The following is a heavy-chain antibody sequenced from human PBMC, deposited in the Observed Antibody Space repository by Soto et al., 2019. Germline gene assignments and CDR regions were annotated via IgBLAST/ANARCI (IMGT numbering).Heavy chain of an antibody. CDR1: GGSIISYY. D-gene: IGHD2-2*01. V-gene: IGHV4-59*01. CDR2: IYYSGST. Sequence: SETLSLTCTVSGGSIISYYCSCIRQPPGKGLEWIVYIYYSGSTNYNPSLKSRVTISVDTSKNQLSLKLSSVTAADTAVYYCARAFCSSTSCYWFDPWGQGTLVTVSS. J-gene: IGHJ5*02. CDR3: ARAFCSSTSCYWFDP.